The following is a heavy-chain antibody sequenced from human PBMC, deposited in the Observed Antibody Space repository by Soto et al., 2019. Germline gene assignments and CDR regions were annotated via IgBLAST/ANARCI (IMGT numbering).Heavy chain of an antibody. CDR2: IYHSGST. CDR1: GGSVRDGSYY. V-gene: IGHV4-61*01. J-gene: IGHJ5*02. CDR3: AGYNWNYYFDP. Sequence: PSETLSLTCTVSGGSVRDGSYYWAWLRQPPGKGLEWIGHIYHSGSTIYNPSLKSRVTISIDTSKSQFSLNLNSMTAADTAVYYCAGYNWNYYFDPLGQGTLVTVSS. D-gene: IGHD1-7*01.